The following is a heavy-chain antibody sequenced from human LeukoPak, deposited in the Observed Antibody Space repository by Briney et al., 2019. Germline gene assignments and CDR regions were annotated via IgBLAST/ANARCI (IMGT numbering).Heavy chain of an antibody. CDR1: GYTFTGYY. D-gene: IGHD3-3*01. CDR3: ARGYDFWSGYYGPAYYYGMDV. Sequence: ASVKVSCKASGYTFTGYYMHWVRQAPGQGLEWMGWINPNSGGTNYAQKFQGRVTMTRDTSISTAYMELSRLRSDDTAVYYCARGYDFWSGYYGPAYYYGMDVWGQGTTVTVSS. V-gene: IGHV1-2*02. J-gene: IGHJ6*02. CDR2: INPNSGGT.